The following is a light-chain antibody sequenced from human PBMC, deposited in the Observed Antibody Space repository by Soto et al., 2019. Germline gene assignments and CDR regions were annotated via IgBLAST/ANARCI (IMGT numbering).Light chain of an antibody. V-gene: IGLV8-61*01. J-gene: IGLJ3*02. CDR2: STN. CDR1: SGSVSSNHY. Sequence: QTVVTQEPSFSVSPGGTVTLTCGLSSGSVSSNHYPSWYQQTPGQAPRTLIYSTNTRSSGVPDRFSGSILGKKAALTITGAQADDECDYYCVLYMGSGSWVFGGGTKLTVL. CDR3: VLYMGSGSWV.